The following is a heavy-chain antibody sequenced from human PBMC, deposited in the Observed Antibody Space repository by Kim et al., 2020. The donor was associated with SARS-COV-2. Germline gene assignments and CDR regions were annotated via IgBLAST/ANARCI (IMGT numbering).Heavy chain of an antibody. J-gene: IGHJ3*02. Sequence: GGSLRLSCAASGFTFSSYSMNWVRQAPGKGLEWVSSISSSSSYIYYADSVKGRSTISRDNAKNSLYLQRNSLRAEDTAVYYCARVRGVGATYDAFDIWGQGTMVTVSS. D-gene: IGHD1-26*01. CDR3: ARVRGVGATYDAFDI. CDR2: ISSSSSYI. V-gene: IGHV3-21*04. CDR1: GFTFSSYS.